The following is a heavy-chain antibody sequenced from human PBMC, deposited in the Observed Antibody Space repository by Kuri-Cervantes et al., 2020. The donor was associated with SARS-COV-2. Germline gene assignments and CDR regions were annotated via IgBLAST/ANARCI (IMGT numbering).Heavy chain of an antibody. CDR3: AKDQGDSYGISYFDY. J-gene: IGHJ4*02. CDR1: GFTFSSYN. D-gene: IGHD5-18*01. Sequence: GESLKISCAASGFTFSSYNMNWVRQAPGKGLEWISYITSSSSIYYAVSVKGRFTISGDNSKNTLYLQMNSLRAEDTAVYYCAKDQGDSYGISYFDYWGQGTLVTVSS. V-gene: IGHV3-21*05. CDR2: ITSSSSI.